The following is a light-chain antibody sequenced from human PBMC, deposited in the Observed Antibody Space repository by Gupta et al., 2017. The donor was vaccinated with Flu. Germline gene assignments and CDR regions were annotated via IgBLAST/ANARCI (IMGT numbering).Light chain of an antibody. Sequence: SLLPPPPPVPGAPGPPVPISCTGTNSNNGGGHDVHWYQQSPGKAPKLLIFDNAYRPSGVPDRFSGSKSGASVSLAITGLQAEDEADYYCESCDNGLNGDVFGTGTKLTVL. J-gene: IGLJ3*02. CDR1: NSNNGGGHD. V-gene: IGLV1-40*01. CDR2: DNA. CDR3: ESCDNGLNGDV.